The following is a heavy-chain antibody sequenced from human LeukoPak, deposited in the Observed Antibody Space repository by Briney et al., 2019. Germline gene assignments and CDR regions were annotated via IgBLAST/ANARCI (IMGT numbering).Heavy chain of an antibody. CDR2: IYTSGST. V-gene: IGHV4-4*07. Sequence: PSETLSLTCTVSGGSISSYYWSWIRQPAGKGLEWIGRIYTSGSTNYNPSLKSRVTISVDTSKNQFSLKLSSVTAADTAVYYCARSRYSGSYGYFQHWGQGTLVTVSS. D-gene: IGHD1-26*01. CDR1: GGSISSYY. CDR3: ARSRYSGSYGYFQH. J-gene: IGHJ1*01.